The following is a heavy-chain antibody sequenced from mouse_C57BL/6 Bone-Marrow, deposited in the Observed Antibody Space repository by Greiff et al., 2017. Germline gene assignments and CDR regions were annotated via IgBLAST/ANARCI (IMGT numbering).Heavy chain of an antibody. CDR3: AGGGSSSHFDY. V-gene: IGHV1-81*01. Sequence: VQLQQSGAELARPGASVKLSCKASGYTFTSYGISWVKQRTGQGLEWSGEIYPRCGNTYYNEKFKGKATLTADKSSSTAYMELRSLTSEDSAVYFCAGGGSSSHFDYWGQGTTLTVSS. CDR1: GYTFTSYG. J-gene: IGHJ2*01. CDR2: IYPRCGNT. D-gene: IGHD1-1*01.